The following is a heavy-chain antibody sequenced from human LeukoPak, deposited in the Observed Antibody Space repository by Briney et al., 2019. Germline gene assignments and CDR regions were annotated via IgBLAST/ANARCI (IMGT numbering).Heavy chain of an antibody. CDR2: IRGSGGST. CDR3: AKDDTWNRGSFDY. V-gene: IGHV3-23*01. CDR1: GFTFTSYA. J-gene: IGHJ4*02. Sequence: TGGSLRLSCAASGFTFTSYAMSWVRRAPGKGLEWVSVIRGSGGSTYYADSVKGRFTISRDNSKNTLYLQMNSLRAEDTDVYYCAKDDTWNRGSFDYWGQGTLVTVSS. D-gene: IGHD1-1*01.